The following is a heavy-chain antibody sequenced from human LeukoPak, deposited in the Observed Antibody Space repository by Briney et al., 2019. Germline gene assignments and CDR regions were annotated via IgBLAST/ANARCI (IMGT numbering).Heavy chain of an antibody. CDR2: INTNTGNP. Sequence: ASVKVSCKASGYTFTSYAMNWVRQAPGQGLEWMGWINTNTGNPTYAQGFTGRFVFSLDTSVSTAYPQISSLKAEDTAVYYCARAHSSSWNEYFQHWGQGTLVTVSS. CDR3: ARAHSSSWNEYFQH. CDR1: GYTFTSYA. J-gene: IGHJ1*01. D-gene: IGHD6-13*01. V-gene: IGHV7-4-1*02.